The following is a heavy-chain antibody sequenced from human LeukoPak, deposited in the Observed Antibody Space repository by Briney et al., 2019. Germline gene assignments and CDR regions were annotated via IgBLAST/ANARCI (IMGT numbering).Heavy chain of an antibody. J-gene: IGHJ5*02. CDR3: ARQVHGAAGRFDT. D-gene: IGHD6-13*01. CDR2: ADNSGST. CDR1: GGSIRTYC. Sequence: PSETLSLTCTVSGGSIRTYCWRWIRQPPRKGLEYIGYADNSGSTNYNPSLTSRLTISVDTSKNQFSLKLTSVTAADTAVYYCARQVHGAAGRFDTWGQGTLVTVAS. V-gene: IGHV4-59*08.